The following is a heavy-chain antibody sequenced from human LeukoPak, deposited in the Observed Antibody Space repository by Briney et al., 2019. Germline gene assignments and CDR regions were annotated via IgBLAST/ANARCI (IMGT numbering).Heavy chain of an antibody. Sequence: GGSLRLSCAASGFTFSSYWMSWVRQAPGKGLEWVANIKQDGSERYYVDSVKGRFTIYRDNAKNSLYLQMNSLRAEDTAVYYCASAHYGDYGGFANLNFWGQGTLVTVSS. V-gene: IGHV3-7*01. D-gene: IGHD4-17*01. CDR1: GFTFSSYW. CDR3: ASAHYGDYGGFANLNF. CDR2: IKQDGSER. J-gene: IGHJ4*02.